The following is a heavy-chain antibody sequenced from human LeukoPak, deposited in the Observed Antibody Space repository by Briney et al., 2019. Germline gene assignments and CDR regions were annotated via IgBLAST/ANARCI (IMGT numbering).Heavy chain of an antibody. CDR3: ARLTKNDSGSFRFGKKKRGYMDV. D-gene: IGHD3-10*01. V-gene: IGHV4-34*01. Sequence: SETLSLTCAVYGGSFSGYYWSWIRQPPGKGLEWIGGISHSGSTNYNPSLKSRVTISVDTSKNQFSLKLSSVTAADTAVYYCARLTKNDSGSFRFGKKKRGYMDVWGKGTTVTISS. J-gene: IGHJ6*03. CDR1: GGSFSGYY. CDR2: ISHSGST.